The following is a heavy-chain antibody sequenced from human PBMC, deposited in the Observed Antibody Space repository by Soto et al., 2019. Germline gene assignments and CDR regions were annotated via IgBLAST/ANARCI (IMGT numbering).Heavy chain of an antibody. J-gene: IGHJ3*02. CDR2: IYPGDSDSHI. CDR3: ARHRSAQYYYDSSADAFDI. CDR1: GYRFSTYW. V-gene: IGHV5-51*01. Sequence: GESLKISCKGSGYRFSTYWIGWVRQMPGKGLEWMGIIYPGDSDSHIRYSPSFQGQVTISVDKSSSTAYLQWSSLKASDTAMYYCARHRSAQYYYDSSADAFDIWGQGTMVTVSS. D-gene: IGHD3-22*01.